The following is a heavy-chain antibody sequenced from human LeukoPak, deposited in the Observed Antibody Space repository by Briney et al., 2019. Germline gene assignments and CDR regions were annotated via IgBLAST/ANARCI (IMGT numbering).Heavy chain of an antibody. D-gene: IGHD6-13*01. CDR1: GFTFSSYA. Sequence: GGSLRLSCAASGFTFSSYAMSWVRQAPGKGLEWVSAISGSGGSTYYADSVKGRFTISRDNSKNTLYLQMSSLRAEDTAVYYCAKDRTPLGQQPFDYWGQGTLVTVSS. J-gene: IGHJ4*02. CDR2: ISGSGGST. CDR3: AKDRTPLGQQPFDY. V-gene: IGHV3-23*01.